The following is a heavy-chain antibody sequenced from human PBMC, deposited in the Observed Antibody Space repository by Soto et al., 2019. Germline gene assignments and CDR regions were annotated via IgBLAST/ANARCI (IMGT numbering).Heavy chain of an antibody. CDR3: YYHFLNRPSFDY. CDR2: IVVGSGNT. CDR1: GFTFTNSA. D-gene: IGHD3-10*01. V-gene: IGHV1-58*01. Sequence: SVKVSCKASGFTFTNSAVQWVRQARGQRLEWIGWIVVGSGNTKFAQKFTERVTITRDMSTSTAYMAVSDLRPGDTAIYYCYYHFLNRPSFDYWGQGTLVTVSS. J-gene: IGHJ4*02.